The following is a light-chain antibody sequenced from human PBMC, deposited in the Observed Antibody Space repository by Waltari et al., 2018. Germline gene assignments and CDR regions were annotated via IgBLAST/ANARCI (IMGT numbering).Light chain of an antibody. J-gene: IGKJ4*01. CDR2: GAS. V-gene: IGKV3-15*01. CDR3: QQYNDWPPLT. CDR1: QWVSSN. Sequence: RASQWVSSNLAWYQQRPGRPPMLLIYGASTRATGIPARFSGSGSGTEFTLTISSLQSEDFAVYYCQQYNDWPPLTFGGGTKVEIK.